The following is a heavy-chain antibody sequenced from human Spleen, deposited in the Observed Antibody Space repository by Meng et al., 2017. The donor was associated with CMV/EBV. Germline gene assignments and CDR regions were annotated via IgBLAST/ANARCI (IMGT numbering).Heavy chain of an antibody. V-gene: IGHV1-18*01. CDR1: GYIFTSYA. Sequence: ASVRVSCKSSGYIFTSYAISWVRQVPGQGLEWMGWISGDNRKTNYAQGFQGRVTMTTDTSTNTAYMELRSLRLDDTAVYYCARDLLDFWSGYENYYYYGVDVWGQGTTVTVS. J-gene: IGHJ6*02. CDR2: ISGDNRKT. CDR3: ARDLLDFWSGYENYYYYGVDV. D-gene: IGHD3-3*01.